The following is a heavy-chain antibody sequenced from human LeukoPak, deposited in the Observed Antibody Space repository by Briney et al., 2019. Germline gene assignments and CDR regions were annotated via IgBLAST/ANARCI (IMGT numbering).Heavy chain of an antibody. D-gene: IGHD2-8*01. Sequence: AXVKVSCKASGYTFTNYYIHWVRQAPGQGLEWMGWINPNTGGTNYAQKFQGRVTMTRDTSISTAYMELSRLGSDDTAVYYCARGSNRDYWGQGTLVTVSS. V-gene: IGHV1-2*02. CDR1: GYTFTNYY. CDR3: ARGSNRDY. CDR2: INPNTGGT. J-gene: IGHJ4*02.